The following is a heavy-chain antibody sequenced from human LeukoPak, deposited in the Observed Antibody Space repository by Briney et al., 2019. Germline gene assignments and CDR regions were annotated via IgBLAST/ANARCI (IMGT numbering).Heavy chain of an antibody. J-gene: IGHJ3*02. CDR3: ARDQVGATRLNDAFDI. D-gene: IGHD1-26*01. CDR1: GYTFTIYG. V-gene: IGHV1-18*01. CDR2: ISAYNGNT. Sequence: ASVTVSFTASGYTFTIYGISWVRQAPGQGLEWMGWISAYNGNTNYAQKLQGRVTMTTDTSTSTAYMELRSLRSDDTAVYYCARDQVGATRLNDAFDIWGQGTMVTVSS.